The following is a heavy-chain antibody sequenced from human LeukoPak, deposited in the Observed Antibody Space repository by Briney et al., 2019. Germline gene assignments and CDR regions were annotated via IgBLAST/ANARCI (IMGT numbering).Heavy chain of an antibody. CDR2: ISAYNGNT. D-gene: IGHD2-2*01. CDR1: GYTFTSYG. CDR3: ARDSGYCSSTSCERHYYYYYMDV. Sequence: ASVKVSCKASGYTFTSYGISWVRQAPGQGLEWMGWISAYNGNTNYAQKLQGRVTMTTDTSTSTAYMELRSLRSDDTAVYYCARDSGYCSSTSCERHYYYYYMDVWGKGTTVTVSS. V-gene: IGHV1-18*01. J-gene: IGHJ6*03.